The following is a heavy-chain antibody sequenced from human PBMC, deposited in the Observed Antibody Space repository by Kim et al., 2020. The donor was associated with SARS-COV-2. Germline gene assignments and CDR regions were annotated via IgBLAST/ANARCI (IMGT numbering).Heavy chain of an antibody. CDR3: ATSHVVPAPGMDV. V-gene: IGHV3-30-3*01. CDR1: GFTFSSYA. D-gene: IGHD2-2*01. CDR2: ISYDGSNK. Sequence: GGSLRLSCAASGFTFSSYAMHWVRQAPGKGLEWVAVISYDGSNKYYADSVKGRFTISRDNSKNTLYLQMNSLRAEDTAVYYCATSHVVPAPGMDVWGQGTTVTVSS. J-gene: IGHJ6*02.